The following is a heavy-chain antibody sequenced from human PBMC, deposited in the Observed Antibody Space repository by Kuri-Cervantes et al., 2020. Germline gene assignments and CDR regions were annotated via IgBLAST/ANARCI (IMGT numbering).Heavy chain of an antibody. CDR3: ASYYDSSGYNDNWFDP. CDR1: GGSIISGSYY. V-gene: IGHV4-39*07. CDR2: IFYSGST. J-gene: IGHJ5*02. D-gene: IGHD3-22*01. Sequence: GSLRLSCTVSGGSIISGSYYWGWIRQPPGKGLEWIGSIFYSGSTSYYPSLKSRVTISVDTSKNQFSLKLSSVTAADTAVYYCASYYDSSGYNDNWFDPWGQGTLVTVSS.